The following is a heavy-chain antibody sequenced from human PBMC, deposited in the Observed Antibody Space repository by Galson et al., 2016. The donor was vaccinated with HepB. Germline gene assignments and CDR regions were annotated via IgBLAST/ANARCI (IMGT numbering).Heavy chain of an antibody. D-gene: IGHD1-26*01. J-gene: IGHJ4*02. Sequence: SLRLSCAAPGFTFSSYSMNWVRQAPGKGLEWVSSISSSSSSRYYADSVKGRFTIPRDSAKNSLFLQMDSLRAEDTALYYCARGGIGYRGTFDYWGQGTLVTVSS. V-gene: IGHV3-21*01. CDR1: GFTFSSYS. CDR3: ARGGIGYRGTFDY. CDR2: ISSSSSSR.